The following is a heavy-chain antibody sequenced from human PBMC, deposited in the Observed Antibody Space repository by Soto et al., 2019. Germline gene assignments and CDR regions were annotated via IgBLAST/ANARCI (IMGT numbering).Heavy chain of an antibody. J-gene: IGHJ4*02. CDR2: IYYSGST. CDR1: GCSISSYY. CDR3: ARGESGSYSAY. V-gene: IGHV4-59*01. Sequence: SETLSLTCTVSGCSISSYYWSWIRQPPGKGLEWIGYIYYSGSTNYNPSLKSRVTISVDTSKNQFSLKLSSVTAADTAVYYCARGESGSYSAYWGQGTLVTVSS. D-gene: IGHD1-26*01.